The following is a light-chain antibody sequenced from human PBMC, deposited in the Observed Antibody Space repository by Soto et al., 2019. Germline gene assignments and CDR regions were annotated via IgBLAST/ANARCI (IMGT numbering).Light chain of an antibody. Sequence: ETVLTQSPGTLSLSPGERATLSCRASQSVSSSYLAWYQQKPGQAPRLLIYDASSTATRIPDRFSGSGSGRDSPPTISRLEPEDFAVYYCEEYVRYHPSWKFGQRTKVEIK. CDR2: DAS. V-gene: IGKV3-20*01. CDR1: QSVSSSY. CDR3: EEYVRYHPSWK. J-gene: IGKJ1*01.